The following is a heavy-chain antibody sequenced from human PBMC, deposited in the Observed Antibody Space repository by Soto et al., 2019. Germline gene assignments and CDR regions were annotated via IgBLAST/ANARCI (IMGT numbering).Heavy chain of an antibody. CDR2: IFYSGSTTY. Sequence: PSETLSLTCTVSGGSISGHYWTWIRQPPGEGMEWIGYIFYSGSTTYNNNPPLKSRVSISVDTSKNQFYLRLSSVTAADTAVYYCARVGSSGWSPDYWGQGTLVTVSS. V-gene: IGHV4-59*11. D-gene: IGHD6-19*01. J-gene: IGHJ4*02. CDR3: ARVGSSGWSPDY. CDR1: GGSISGHY.